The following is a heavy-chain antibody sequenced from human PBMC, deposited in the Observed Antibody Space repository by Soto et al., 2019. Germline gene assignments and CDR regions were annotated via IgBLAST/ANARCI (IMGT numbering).Heavy chain of an antibody. D-gene: IGHD6-6*01. CDR1: GYTFTTYE. Sequence: QVQLVQSGAEVKKPGASVKVSCKASGYTFTTYEISWVRQAPGQGLEWMGWISAYNGNTNYAQRLQGRVTITTDTSTSTTYMELRSLKSDDAAVYYCARVGSSSSPIDFWGQGTLVTVSS. V-gene: IGHV1-18*01. J-gene: IGHJ4*02. CDR3: ARVGSSSSPIDF. CDR2: ISAYNGNT.